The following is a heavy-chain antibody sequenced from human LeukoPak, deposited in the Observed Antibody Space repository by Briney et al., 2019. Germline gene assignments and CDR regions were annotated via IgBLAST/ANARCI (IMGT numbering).Heavy chain of an antibody. V-gene: IGHV3-48*03. CDR1: GFIFSSYE. CDR2: ISGSDDI. J-gene: IGHJ4*02. D-gene: IGHD2-21*01. CDR3: ARESAHCGGDCYDY. Sequence: GGSLRPSCAVSGFIFSSYEMNWVRQAPGKGLEWISYISGSDDIYYADSVKGRFTVSRDNAKSSLFLQMNSLRVEDTAVYYCARESAHCGGDCYDYWGQGTLVTVSS.